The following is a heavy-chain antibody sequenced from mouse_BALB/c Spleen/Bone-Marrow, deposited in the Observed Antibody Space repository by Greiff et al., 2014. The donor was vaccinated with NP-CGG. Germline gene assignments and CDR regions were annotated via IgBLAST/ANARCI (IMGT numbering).Heavy chain of an antibody. CDR2: INPSNGGT. J-gene: IGHJ4*01. CDR1: GYTFTSYY. V-gene: IGHV1S81*02. Sequence: QVQLQQSGAELVKPGASVKLSCKASGYTFTSYYMYWVKQRPGQGLEWIGGINPSNGGTNFNEKFKSKATLTVDKSSSTAYMQLSSLTSEDSVVYYCTRYGYDPLYAMDYWGQGTSVTVSS. CDR3: TRYGYDPLYAMDY. D-gene: IGHD2-3*01.